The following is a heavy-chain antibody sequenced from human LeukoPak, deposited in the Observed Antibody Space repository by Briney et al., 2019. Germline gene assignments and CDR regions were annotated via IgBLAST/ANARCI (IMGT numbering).Heavy chain of an antibody. Sequence: QPGRSLRLSCAASGFTFSSYGMHWVRQAPGKGLEWVAVIWYDGSNKYNADSVKGRFTISRDNSKNTLYLQMNSLRAEDTAVYYCAREDSRSWLDYWGQGTLVAVSS. CDR3: AREDSRSWLDY. V-gene: IGHV3-33*01. CDR2: IWYDGSNK. J-gene: IGHJ4*02. CDR1: GFTFSSYG. D-gene: IGHD6-13*01.